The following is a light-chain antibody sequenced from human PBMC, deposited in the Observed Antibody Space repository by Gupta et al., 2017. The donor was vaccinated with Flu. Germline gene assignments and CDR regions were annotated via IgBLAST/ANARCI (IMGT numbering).Light chain of an antibody. CDR3: QQYNNWPLT. V-gene: IGKV3-15*01. Sequence: GERATLSCRAGQSVSSNLAWYQQKPGQAPRLLIYGASTRATNIPARFSGSGSGTDFTLTISSLQSEDFAVYYCQQYNNWPLTFGGGTKVEIK. J-gene: IGKJ4*01. CDR2: GAS. CDR1: QSVSSN.